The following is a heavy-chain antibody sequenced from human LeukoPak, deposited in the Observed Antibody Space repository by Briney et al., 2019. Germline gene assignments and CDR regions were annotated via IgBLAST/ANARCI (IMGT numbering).Heavy chain of an antibody. J-gene: IGHJ4*02. D-gene: IGHD4-17*01. Sequence: SETLSLTCTVSGGSISSSSYYWGWIRQPPGKGLEWIGSIYYSGSTYYNPSLKSRVTISVDTSKNQFSLKLSSVTAADTAVYYCARHVGYGDSYYFDYWGQGTLVTVSS. CDR1: GGSISSSSYY. V-gene: IGHV4-39*01. CDR2: IYYSGST. CDR3: ARHVGYGDSYYFDY.